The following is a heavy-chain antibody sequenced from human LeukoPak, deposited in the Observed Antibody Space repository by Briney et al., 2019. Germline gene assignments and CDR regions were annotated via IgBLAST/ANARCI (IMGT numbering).Heavy chain of an antibody. V-gene: IGHV1-2*04. Sequence: ASVKVSCKASGYTFTGYYMHWVRQAPGQGLEWMGWINPNSGGTNYAQKFQGWVTMTRDTSISTAYMELSRLRSDDTAVYYCARGSVPKTGDNRFDPWGQGTLVIVSS. J-gene: IGHJ5*02. D-gene: IGHD3-10*01. CDR1: GYTFTGYY. CDR2: INPNSGGT. CDR3: ARGSVPKTGDNRFDP.